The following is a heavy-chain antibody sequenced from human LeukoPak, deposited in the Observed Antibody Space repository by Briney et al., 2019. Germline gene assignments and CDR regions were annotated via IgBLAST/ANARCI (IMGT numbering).Heavy chain of an antibody. J-gene: IGHJ3*02. CDR2: INPNSGGT. D-gene: IGHD3-22*01. CDR3: ARVLTHEYYYDSSGYGAFDI. CDR1: GYTFTGYY. Sequence: WASVKVSCKASGYTFTGYYMHWVRQAPGQGLEWMGWINPNSGGTNYAQKFQGRVTMTRDTSISTAYMELSRLRSDDTAVYYCARVLTHEYYYDSSGYGAFDIWGQGTMVTVSS. V-gene: IGHV1-2*02.